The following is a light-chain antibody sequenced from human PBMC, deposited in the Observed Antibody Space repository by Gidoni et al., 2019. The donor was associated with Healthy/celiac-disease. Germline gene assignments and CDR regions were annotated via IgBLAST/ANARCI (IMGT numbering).Light chain of an antibody. CDR1: SSNIGAGYD. V-gene: IGLV1-40*01. CDR3: QYYDSSHVV. Sequence: QSLLTQPPSVSGAPGQRVTISCTGSSSNIGAGYDVHWYQQLPGTAPKLLIYGNSNRPSGVPDRFSGSKSGTSASLAITGLQAEDEADYYCQYYDSSHVVFGGGTKLTVL. CDR2: GNS. J-gene: IGLJ2*01.